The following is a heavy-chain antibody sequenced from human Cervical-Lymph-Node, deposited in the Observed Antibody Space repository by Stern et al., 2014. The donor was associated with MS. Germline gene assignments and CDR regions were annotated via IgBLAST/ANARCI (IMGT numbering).Heavy chain of an antibody. CDR3: ATTLVVVAATVNDY. V-gene: IGHV3-30*03. D-gene: IGHD2-15*01. Sequence: QLVQSGGGVVQPGRSLRLSCAASGFTFSSYGMHWVRQAPGKGLEWVAVISYDGSNKYYADSVKGRFTISRDNSKNTLYLQMNSLRAEDTAVYYCATTLVVVAATVNDYWGQGTLVTVSS. CDR2: ISYDGSNK. CDR1: GFTFSSYG. J-gene: IGHJ4*02.